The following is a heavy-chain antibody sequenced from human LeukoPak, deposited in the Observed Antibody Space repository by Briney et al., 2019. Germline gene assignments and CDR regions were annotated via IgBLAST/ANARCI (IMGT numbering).Heavy chain of an antibody. Sequence: GASVKVSCTASGGTFSSYAISWVRQAPGQGREWMGRIIPILGIANYAQKFQGRVTITADKSTSTAYMELSSLRSEDTAVYYCARARSTGTTADWGQGTLVTVSS. J-gene: IGHJ4*02. V-gene: IGHV1-69*04. CDR1: GGTFSSYA. D-gene: IGHD1-7*01. CDR3: ARARSTGTTAD. CDR2: IIPILGIA.